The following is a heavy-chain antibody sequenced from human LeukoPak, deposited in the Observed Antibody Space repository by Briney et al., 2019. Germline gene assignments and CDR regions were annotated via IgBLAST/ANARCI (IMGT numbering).Heavy chain of an antibody. CDR2: ISYDVSNK. CDR3: ARVLAGEGGVFDC. D-gene: IGHD3-3*01. V-gene: IGHV3-30*04. CDR1: GFTISSYP. Sequence: GGSLRLSCAASGFTISSYPMHWVRQSPGKGLEWVAVISYDVSNKYYADSVKGRFPISRDNSNLYLQMSSLRPDDTAVYYCARVLAGEGGVFDCWGQGTLVTVSS. J-gene: IGHJ4*02.